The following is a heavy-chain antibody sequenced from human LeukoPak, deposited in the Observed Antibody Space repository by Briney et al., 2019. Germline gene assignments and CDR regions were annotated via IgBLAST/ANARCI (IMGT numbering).Heavy chain of an antibody. CDR1: GYTFTSYD. Sequence: ASVKVSCKASGYTFTSYDINWVRQATGQGLEWMGWMNPNSGNTGYAQKLQGRVTMTTDTSTSTAYMELRSLRSDDTAVYYCARGGWELLYYFDYWGQGTLVTVSS. D-gene: IGHD1-26*01. CDR3: ARGGWELLYYFDY. V-gene: IGHV1-8*01. J-gene: IGHJ4*02. CDR2: MNPNSGNT.